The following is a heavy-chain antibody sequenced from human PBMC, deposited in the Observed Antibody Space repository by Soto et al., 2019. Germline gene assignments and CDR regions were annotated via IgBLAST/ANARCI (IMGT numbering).Heavy chain of an antibody. Sequence: ASVKVSCKASGGTFSSYAISWVRQAPGQGLEWMGGIIPIFGTANYAQKFQGRVTITADESTSTAYMELSSLRSEDTAVYYCARADYGDYWNFDYWGQGTLVTVSS. V-gene: IGHV1-69*13. CDR3: ARADYGDYWNFDY. CDR2: IIPIFGTA. J-gene: IGHJ4*02. D-gene: IGHD4-17*01. CDR1: GGTFSSYA.